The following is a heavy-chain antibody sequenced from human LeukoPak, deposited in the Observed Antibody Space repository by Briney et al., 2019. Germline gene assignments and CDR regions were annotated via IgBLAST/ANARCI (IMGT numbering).Heavy chain of an antibody. V-gene: IGHV3-20*01. CDR1: GFTFDDYG. D-gene: IGHD4/OR15-4a*01. CDR2: TNWNGGST. J-gene: IGHJ6*02. CDR3: ARAPANHYGMDV. Sequence: GGSLRLSCAASGFTFDDYGMSWVRQAPGKGLEWVSGTNWNGGSTSYADSVKGRLTITRNNAKASLSLQMNSMRVEDTALYHCARAPANHYGMDVWGQGTTVTVSS.